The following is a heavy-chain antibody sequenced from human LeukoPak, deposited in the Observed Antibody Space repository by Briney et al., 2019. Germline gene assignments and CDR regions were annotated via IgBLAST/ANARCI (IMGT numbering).Heavy chain of an antibody. CDR1: GYTFTGYY. CDR3: ARETSSGYYYTFDY. D-gene: IGHD3-22*01. CDR2: INPNSGGT. J-gene: IGHJ4*02. Sequence: ASVKVSCKASGYTFTGYYMHWVRQAPGQGLEWMGWINPNSGGTNYAQKFQGRVTMTRDTSISTAYMELSRLRSDDTAVYYCARETSSGYYYTFDYWGQGTLVTVSS. V-gene: IGHV1-2*02.